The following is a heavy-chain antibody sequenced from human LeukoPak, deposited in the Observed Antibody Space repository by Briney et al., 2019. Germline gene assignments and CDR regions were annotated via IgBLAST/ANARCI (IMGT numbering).Heavy chain of an antibody. CDR2: IYYSGST. D-gene: IGHD3-10*01. V-gene: IGHV4-59*12. CDR1: GESISGFY. J-gene: IGHJ4*02. CDR3: ARDLAIPTVRVGYFDY. Sequence: KSSETLSLTCTVSGESISGFYWNWIRPPPGKGLEWIGYIYYSGSTNYNPSLKSRVTISVDTSKNQFSLKLSSVTAADTAVYYCARDLAIPTVRVGYFDYWGQGTLVTVSS.